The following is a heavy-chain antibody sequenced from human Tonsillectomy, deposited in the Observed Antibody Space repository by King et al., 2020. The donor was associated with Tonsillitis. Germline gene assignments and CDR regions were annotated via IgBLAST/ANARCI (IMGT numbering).Heavy chain of an antibody. D-gene: IGHD7-27*01. CDR3: ARDQVPLTGFYYFDY. J-gene: IGHJ4*02. V-gene: IGHV3-7*01. Sequence: VQLVESGGGLVQPGRSLRLSCAASGFTFSSYWMSWVRQAPGKGLEWVANIKQDGSEKYYVDSVKGRFTISRDNAKNSLYLQMNSLRAEDTAVYYCARDQVPLTGFYYFDYWGQGTLVTVSS. CDR2: IKQDGSEK. CDR1: GFTFSSYW.